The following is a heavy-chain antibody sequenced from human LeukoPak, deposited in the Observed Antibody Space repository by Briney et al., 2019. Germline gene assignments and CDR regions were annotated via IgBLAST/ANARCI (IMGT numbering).Heavy chain of an antibody. J-gene: IGHJ3*02. V-gene: IGHV3-53*01. D-gene: IGHD3-22*01. CDR1: GFTVSSNY. CDR2: IYSGGST. Sequence: GGSLRLSCAASGFTVSSNYMSWVRQAPGKGLEWVSVIYSGGSTYYADSVKGRFTISRDNSKNTLYLQMNSLRAEDTAVYYCARTNYDSSGYYDDAFDIWGQGTLVTVSS. CDR3: ARTNYDSSGYYDDAFDI.